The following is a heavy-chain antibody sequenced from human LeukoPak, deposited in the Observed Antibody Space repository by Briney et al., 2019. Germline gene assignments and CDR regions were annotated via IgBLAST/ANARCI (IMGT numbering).Heavy chain of an antibody. Sequence: ASVKVSCKASGYTFTGYYMHWVRQAPGQGLEWMGWINPNSGGTNYAQKFQGRVTMTRDTPISTAYMELSRLRSDDTAVYYCARDRSIVGASGPDAFDIWGQGTMVTVSS. CDR1: GYTFTGYY. CDR2: INPNSGGT. V-gene: IGHV1-2*02. J-gene: IGHJ3*02. D-gene: IGHD1-26*01. CDR3: ARDRSIVGASGPDAFDI.